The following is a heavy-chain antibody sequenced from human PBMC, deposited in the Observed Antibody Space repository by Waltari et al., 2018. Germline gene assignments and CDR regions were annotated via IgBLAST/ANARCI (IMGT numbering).Heavy chain of an antibody. CDR2: IYYSGST. Sequence: QVQLQESGPGLVKPSETLSLTCTVSGGSISSYYWSWIRQPPGKGLEWIGYIYYSGSTNYNPSLKSRVTISVDTSKNQFSLKLSSVTAADTAVYFCARGSSSWYEAQFDYWGQGTLVTVSS. J-gene: IGHJ4*02. CDR3: ARGSSSWYEAQFDY. CDR1: GGSISSYY. D-gene: IGHD6-13*01. V-gene: IGHV4-59*01.